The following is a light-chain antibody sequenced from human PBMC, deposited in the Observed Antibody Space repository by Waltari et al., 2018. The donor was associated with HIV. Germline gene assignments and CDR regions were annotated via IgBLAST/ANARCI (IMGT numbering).Light chain of an antibody. V-gene: IGLV2-14*03. J-gene: IGLJ1*01. CDR1: SSDVGAYNY. Sequence: QSALTPPASVSGSPGQSITLSCPGTSSDVGAYNYVPWYQQHPGKAPKLVIYDVTNRPSGVSHRFSGSKSGNTASLTISGLQAEDEADYYCSSFTISSPYVFGTATKVTVL. CDR3: SSFTISSPYV. CDR2: DVT.